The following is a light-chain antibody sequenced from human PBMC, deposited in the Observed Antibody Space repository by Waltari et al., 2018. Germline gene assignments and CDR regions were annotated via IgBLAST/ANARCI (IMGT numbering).Light chain of an antibody. CDR3: QQYFDTRGEPT. CDR1: QSLLYSSNNNNY. Sequence: DIVMTQSPDSLAVSPGERATINCKSSQSLLYSSNNNNYLAWYQQKPGQSPKLLISWASTWQSGVPDRSRCSGSGTDFTLTISSLQAADVAVYYCQQYFDTRGEPTFGQGTKLEIK. CDR2: WAS. J-gene: IGKJ2*01. V-gene: IGKV4-1*01.